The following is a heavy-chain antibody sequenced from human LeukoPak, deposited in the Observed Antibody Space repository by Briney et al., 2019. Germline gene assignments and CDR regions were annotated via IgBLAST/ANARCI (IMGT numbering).Heavy chain of an antibody. CDR3: ARDRYGMFDY. J-gene: IGHJ4*02. Sequence: PGGSLRLSCAASGFTFSSYSMNWVRQAPGKGLEWVSYISSTSSYIYYADSVKGRFTISRDNAKNSLYLQMNSLRAEDTAVYYCARDRYGMFDYWGQGTLVTVSS. D-gene: IGHD3-9*01. CDR2: ISSTSSYI. CDR1: GFTFSSYS. V-gene: IGHV3-21*05.